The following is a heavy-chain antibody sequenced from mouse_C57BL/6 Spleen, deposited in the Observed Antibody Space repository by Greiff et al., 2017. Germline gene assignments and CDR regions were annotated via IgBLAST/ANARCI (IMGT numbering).Heavy chain of an antibody. J-gene: IGHJ3*01. Sequence: EVQLQQSGPELVKPGASVKISCKASGYTFTDYYMNWVKQSHGKSLEWIGDINPNNGGTSYNQKFKGKATLTVDKSSSTAYMELRSLTSEDSAVYYCARDDYSNWNAYWGQGTLVTVSA. D-gene: IGHD2-5*01. V-gene: IGHV1-26*01. CDR2: INPNNGGT. CDR3: ARDDYSNWNAY. CDR1: GYTFTDYY.